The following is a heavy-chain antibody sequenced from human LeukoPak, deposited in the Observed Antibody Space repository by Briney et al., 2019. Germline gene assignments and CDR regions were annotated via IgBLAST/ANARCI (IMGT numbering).Heavy chain of an antibody. V-gene: IGHV3-9*01. D-gene: IGHD5-24*01. CDR3: TRRAARWQFDL. CDR2: INWKTGNG. CDR1: GFNFDDYA. J-gene: IGHJ2*01. Sequence: GRSPRLSCAVSGFNFDDYAMHWVRQAPGRGLEWVSGINWKTGNGIYADSVKGRFTISRDNAKNSLYLQMSSLRAEDTALYYCTRRAARWQFDLWGRGTLLTVSS.